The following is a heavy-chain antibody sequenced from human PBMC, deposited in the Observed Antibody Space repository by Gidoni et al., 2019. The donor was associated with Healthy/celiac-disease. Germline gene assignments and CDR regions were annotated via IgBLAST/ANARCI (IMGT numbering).Heavy chain of an antibody. D-gene: IGHD3-9*01. CDR2: INHSGST. J-gene: IGHJ5*02. CDR1: GGSFSGYY. V-gene: IGHV4-34*01. Sequence: QVQLQQWGAGLLKPSETLSLTCAVYGGSFSGYYWSWIRQPPGKGLEWIGEINHSGSTNYNPSLKSRVTISVDTSKNQFSLKLSSVTAADTAVYYCARGRLWAPWKRYFDWSNWFDPWGQGTLVTVSS. CDR3: ARGRLWAPWKRYFDWSNWFDP.